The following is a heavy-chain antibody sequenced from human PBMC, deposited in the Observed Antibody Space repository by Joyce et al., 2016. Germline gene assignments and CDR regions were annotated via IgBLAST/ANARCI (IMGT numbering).Heavy chain of an antibody. CDR3: ARALERITIFGVVMTPFDP. CDR2: INTGTGKT. V-gene: IGHV1-3*04. Sequence: QVHLVQSGAEVKKPGASVKVSCKASGYTLTNYALHWVRQAPGQRLEWMGWINTGTGKTEYSQKFQGRVTITRDTSATTAYMELSSLRSEDTAVYYCARALERITIFGVVMTPFDPWGQGTLVAASS. J-gene: IGHJ5*02. CDR1: GYTLTNYA. D-gene: IGHD3-3*01.